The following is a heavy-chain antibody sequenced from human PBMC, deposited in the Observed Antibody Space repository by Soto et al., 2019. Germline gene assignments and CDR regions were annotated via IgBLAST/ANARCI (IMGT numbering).Heavy chain of an antibody. D-gene: IGHD3-10*01. V-gene: IGHV4-39*01. J-gene: IGHJ4*02. CDR3: ARHRWGSGSYSGLLDF. CDR1: VGSISTSSYV. Sequence: SETLCLTCSVSVGSISTSSYVWGWIRQPPGKGLEWVGAVHYSGSANYRSSLQSRVTISVDTSQNQFSLRLRSVTAADTAVYYCARHRWGSGSYSGLLDFWGQGAMVTVSS. CDR2: VHYSGSA.